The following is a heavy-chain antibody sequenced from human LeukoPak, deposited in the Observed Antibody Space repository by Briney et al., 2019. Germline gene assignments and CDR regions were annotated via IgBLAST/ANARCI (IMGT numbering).Heavy chain of an antibody. V-gene: IGHV3-23*01. CDR1: GFTFSSYA. CDR3: ANDLAARPAGGYYGMDV. D-gene: IGHD6-6*01. CDR2: ISGSGGST. J-gene: IGHJ6*02. Sequence: PGGSLRLSCAASGFTFSSYAMSWVRQAPGKGLEWVSAISGSGGSTYYAGSVKGRFTISRDNSKNTLYLQMNSLRAEDTAVYYCANDLAARPAGGYYGMDVWGQGTTVTVSS.